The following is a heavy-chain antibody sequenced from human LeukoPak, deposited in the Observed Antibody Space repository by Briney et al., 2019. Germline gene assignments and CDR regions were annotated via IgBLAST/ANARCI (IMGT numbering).Heavy chain of an antibody. V-gene: IGHV3-23*01. CDR2: ISGSGDST. CDR3: AKDLYSNYGPADY. D-gene: IGHD4-11*01. J-gene: IGHJ4*02. CDR1: GFTFSSYA. Sequence: QPGGSLRLSCAASGFTFSSYAMSWVRQAPGKGLEWVSAISGSGDSTHYADSVGGRFTISRDNSKNTLFLQMNSLRDEDTAVYYCAKDLYSNYGPADYWGQGNLVTVSS.